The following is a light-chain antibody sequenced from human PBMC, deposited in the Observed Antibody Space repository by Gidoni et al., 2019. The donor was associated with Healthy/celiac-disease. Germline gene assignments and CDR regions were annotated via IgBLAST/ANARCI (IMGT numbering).Light chain of an antibody. Sequence: ILITQSPSPLSVSPGERATLSCRASQSVSSNLAWYQQKPGQAPRLLIYGASTRATGIPARFSGSGSGTEFTLTISSLQSEDFAVYYCQQYNNWPKTFGQGTKVEIK. CDR2: GAS. V-gene: IGKV3-15*01. CDR1: QSVSSN. CDR3: QQYNNWPKT. J-gene: IGKJ1*01.